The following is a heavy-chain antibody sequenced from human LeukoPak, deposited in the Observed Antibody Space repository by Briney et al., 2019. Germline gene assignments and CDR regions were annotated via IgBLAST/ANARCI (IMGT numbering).Heavy chain of an antibody. J-gene: IGHJ4*02. V-gene: IGHV1-2*02. D-gene: IGHD2-2*01. CDR2: INPYSGGT. CDR1: GYPFNNYD. CDR3: VRDRTKYCSSTSCPLDY. Sequence: ASVKVSCKASGYPFNNYDINWVRQAPGQGLEWMGWINPYSGGTNYAQKFQGRVTMTRDTSISTAYMELSRLRSDDTAVYYCVRDRTKYCSSTSCPLDYWGQGTLVTVSS.